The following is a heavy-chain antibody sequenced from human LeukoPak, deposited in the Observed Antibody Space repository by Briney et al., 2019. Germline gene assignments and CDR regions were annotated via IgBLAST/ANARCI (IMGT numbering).Heavy chain of an antibody. CDR1: GLTFSSYA. J-gene: IGHJ3*02. Sequence: GRSLRLSCAASGLTFSSYAMHWVRQAPGKGLEWVAVISYDGSNKYYADSVKGRFTISGDKSKNTLYLQMNSLRPEDTAVYFCARGPGPIAGAKNAFDIWAQGTMVTVP. D-gene: IGHD1-26*01. CDR2: ISYDGSNK. CDR3: ARGPGPIAGAKNAFDI. V-gene: IGHV3-30*01.